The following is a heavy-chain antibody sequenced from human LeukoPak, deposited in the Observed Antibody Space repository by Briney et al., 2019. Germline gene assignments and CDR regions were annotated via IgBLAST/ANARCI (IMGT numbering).Heavy chain of an antibody. V-gene: IGHV1-18*01. CDR2: ISAYNGNT. CDR1: GYTFTSYG. J-gene: IGHJ4*02. D-gene: IGHD6-19*01. Sequence: ASVKVSCKASGYTFTSYGISWVRQAPGQGLEWMGWISAYNGNTDYAQKLQGRVTMTTDTSTSTAYMELRSLRSDDTVVYYCARDHKGYSSGWYIDYWGQGTLVTVSS. CDR3: ARDHKGYSSGWYIDY.